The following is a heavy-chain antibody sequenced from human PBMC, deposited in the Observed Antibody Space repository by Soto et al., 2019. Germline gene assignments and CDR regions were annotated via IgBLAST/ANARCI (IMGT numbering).Heavy chain of an antibody. CDR2: ISYDGNNK. J-gene: IGHJ6*02. CDR1: GFIFNTFA. Sequence: QVQLMESGGGVVQPGTSLRLSCATSGFIFNTFAMHWVRQAPGKGLEWVAAISYDGNNKYYADSVKGRFIISRNNALFLEMNSLRPEDTAVYYCARAGGSSSWFGFYGMNVWGQGTTVSVSS. CDR3: ARAGGSSSWFGFYGMNV. D-gene: IGHD6-6*01. V-gene: IGHV3-30-3*01.